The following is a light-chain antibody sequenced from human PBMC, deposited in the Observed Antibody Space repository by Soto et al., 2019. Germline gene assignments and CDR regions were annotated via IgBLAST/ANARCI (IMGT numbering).Light chain of an antibody. CDR1: STDVGGYNY. J-gene: IGLJ1*01. CDR3: GSYTSTDTPFV. CDR2: EVS. Sequence: QSALAQPSSVSGSPGQSITISCTGTSTDVGGYNYVSWYHHHPGKGPKLIIYEVSNRPSGVSDRFSGSKSGNKASLIISNLEAEDESDYYCGSYTSTDTPFVFGTGTKVTVL. V-gene: IGLV2-14*01.